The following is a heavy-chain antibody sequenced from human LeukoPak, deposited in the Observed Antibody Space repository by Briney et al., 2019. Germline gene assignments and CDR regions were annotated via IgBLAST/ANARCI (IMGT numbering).Heavy chain of an antibody. CDR1: GFTFSSYG. D-gene: IGHD5-12*01. CDR3: ARDGGYGSYFDY. V-gene: IGHV3-21*01. Sequence: GGSLRLSCAASGFTFSSYGMHWVRQAPGKGLEWVSSISSSSSYIYYADSVKGRFTISRDNAKNSLYLQMNSLRAEDTAVYYCARDGGYGSYFDYWGQGTLVTVSS. CDR2: ISSSSSYI. J-gene: IGHJ4*02.